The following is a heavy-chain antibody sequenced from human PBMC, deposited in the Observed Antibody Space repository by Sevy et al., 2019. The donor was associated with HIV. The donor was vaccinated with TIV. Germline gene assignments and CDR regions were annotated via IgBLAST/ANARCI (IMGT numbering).Heavy chain of an antibody. V-gene: IGHV4-39*01. D-gene: IGHD3-10*01. CDR1: GGSIRRGDYF. Sequence: SETLSLTCSVTGGSIRRGDYFWGWIRQSPGKGLEWIGSITDSGSTYYNPSLKSRVTMSVDTSKNQFSLKLSSVTAADTAVHYCARLRGGYGNGWFYYYMDVWGKRTPVTVSS. J-gene: IGHJ6*03. CDR2: ITDSGST. CDR3: ARLRGGYGNGWFYYYMDV.